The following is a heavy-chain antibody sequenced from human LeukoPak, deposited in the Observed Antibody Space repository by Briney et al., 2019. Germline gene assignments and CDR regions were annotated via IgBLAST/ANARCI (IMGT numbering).Heavy chain of an antibody. V-gene: IGHV4-38-2*01. CDR2: IYDSGST. J-gene: IGHJ3*02. CDR3: ARRRTTVVTPDYAFDI. D-gene: IGHD4-23*01. Sequence: SETLSHTCAVSGYSISSGYYWGWIRQPPGKGLEWIGSIYDSGSTYYNPSLKSRVTISVDTSKNQFSLKLSSVTAADTAVYYCARRRTTVVTPDYAFDIWGQGTMVTVSS. CDR1: GYSISSGYY.